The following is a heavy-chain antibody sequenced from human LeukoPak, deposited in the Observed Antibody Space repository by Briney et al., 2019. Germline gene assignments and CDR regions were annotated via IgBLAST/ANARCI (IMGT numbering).Heavy chain of an antibody. J-gene: IGHJ4*02. D-gene: IGHD3-3*01. V-gene: IGHV4-59*01. CDR1: GGSISSYY. CDR3: ARSTRFPYYFDY. Sequence: SETLSLICTVSGGSISSYYWGWIRQPPGKGLEWIGYIYYSGSTNYNPSLKSRVTISVDTSKNHFSLKLSSVTAADTAVYYCARSTRFPYYFDYWGQGTLVTVSS. CDR2: IYYSGST.